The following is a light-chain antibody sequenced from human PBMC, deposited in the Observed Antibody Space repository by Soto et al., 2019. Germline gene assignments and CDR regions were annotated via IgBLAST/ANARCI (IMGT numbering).Light chain of an antibody. V-gene: IGKV3D-7*01. CDR3: QQDYSFFWT. Sequence: EIVMTQSPATLSLSPGERATLSCRASQSVSSNYLSWYQQNPGEAPRLLIYGASTRATGIPARFSGSGSGTDLTLNISSLQAEDFAVYYCQQDYSFFWTFGQGTKVEMK. J-gene: IGKJ1*01. CDR2: GAS. CDR1: QSVSSNY.